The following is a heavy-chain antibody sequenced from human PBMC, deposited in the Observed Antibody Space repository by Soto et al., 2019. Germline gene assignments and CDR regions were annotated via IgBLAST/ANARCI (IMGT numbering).Heavy chain of an antibody. Sequence: ASVKVSCKASGYTFTSDAMHWVRQAPGQRLEWMGWINAGNGNTKYSQKFQGRVTITRDTSASTAYMELSSLRAEDTAVYYCASSGYYKYDYYGMDVWGQGTTVTVSS. V-gene: IGHV1-3*01. CDR2: INAGNGNT. D-gene: IGHD3-22*01. CDR3: ASSGYYKYDYYGMDV. CDR1: GYTFTSDA. J-gene: IGHJ6*02.